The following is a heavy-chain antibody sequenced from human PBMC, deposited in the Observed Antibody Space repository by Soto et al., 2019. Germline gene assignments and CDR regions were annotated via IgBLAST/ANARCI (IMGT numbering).Heavy chain of an antibody. Sequence: SETLSLTCAVYGGSFSGYYWSWIRQPPGKGLEWIGEINHSGSTNYDPSLKSRVTISVDTSKNQFSLKLSSVTAADTAVYYCARPRYCSSTSCWNWFDPWGRGTLVTVS. J-gene: IGHJ5*02. V-gene: IGHV4-34*01. CDR3: ARPRYCSSTSCWNWFDP. CDR2: INHSGST. D-gene: IGHD2-2*01. CDR1: GGSFSGYY.